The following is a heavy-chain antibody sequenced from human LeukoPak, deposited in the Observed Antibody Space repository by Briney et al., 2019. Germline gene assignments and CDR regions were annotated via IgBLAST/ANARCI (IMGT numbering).Heavy chain of an antibody. CDR2: ISYDAESN. D-gene: IGHD6-19*01. J-gene: IGHJ4*02. Sequence: GGSLRLSCVASGFTFSSYGMHWVRQVPGKGLEWVAVISYDAESNYHVDSVKGRFTISRDNSKNTLYLQMNSLRPEDTAVYYCARDREWLASGFDYWGQGTLVTVSS. V-gene: IGHV3-30*03. CDR3: ARDREWLASGFDY. CDR1: GFTFSSYG.